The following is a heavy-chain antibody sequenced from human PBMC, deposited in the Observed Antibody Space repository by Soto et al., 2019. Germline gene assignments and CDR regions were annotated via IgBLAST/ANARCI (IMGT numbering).Heavy chain of an antibody. Sequence: ASVPVSRKASGYTFTGYYMHWVRQAPGQGLEWMGWINPNSGGTNYAQKFQGRVTMTRDTSISTAYMELSRLRSDDTAVYYCARENGVVRWFGEHVHNPFDYGAPGTMVTVSP. J-gene: IGHJ4*02. CDR2: INPNSGGT. V-gene: IGHV1-2*02. CDR1: GYTFTGYY. CDR3: ARENGVVRWFGEHVHNPFDY. D-gene: IGHD3-10*01.